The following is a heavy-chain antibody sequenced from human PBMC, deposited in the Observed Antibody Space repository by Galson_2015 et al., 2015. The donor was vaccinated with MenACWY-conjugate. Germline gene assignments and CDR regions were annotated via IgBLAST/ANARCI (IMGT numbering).Heavy chain of an antibody. D-gene: IGHD2/OR15-2a*01. CDR2: IYDSGTT. Sequence: TLSLTCTVSGGSASSSGYYWTWIRQPPGKGLEWIGLIYDSGTTKYNPSLKGRVTISLDTSKNQVSLRLSSVTAADTAVYYCAREFSYWGQGTLVTVSS. V-gene: IGHV4-61*08. CDR3: AREFSY. J-gene: IGHJ4*02. CDR1: GGSASSSGYY.